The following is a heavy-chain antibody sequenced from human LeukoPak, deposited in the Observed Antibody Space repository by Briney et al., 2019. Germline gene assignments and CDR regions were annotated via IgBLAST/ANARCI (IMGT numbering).Heavy chain of an antibody. D-gene: IGHD3-22*01. J-gene: IGHJ4*02. CDR2: FDPEGGET. CDR1: GYTLTELS. Sequence: GASVKVSCKVSGYTLTELSMHWVRQAPGKGLEWMGGFDPEGGETIYAQKFQGRVTMTEDTSTDTAYMELSSLRSEDTAVYYCATVVYYYDSSGYQTYYFDYWGQGTLVTVSS. V-gene: IGHV1-24*01. CDR3: ATVVYYYDSSGYQTYYFDY.